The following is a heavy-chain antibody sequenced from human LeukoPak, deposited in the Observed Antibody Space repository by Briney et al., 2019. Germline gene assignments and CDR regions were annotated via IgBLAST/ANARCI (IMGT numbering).Heavy chain of an antibody. Sequence: GGSLRLSCAAFGFTFSSYSMNWVRQAPGKGLEWVSSISSSSSYIYYADSVKGRFTISRDNAKNSLYLQMNSLRAEDTAVYYCARASHYYDSSGYYYPNDYWGQGTLVTVSS. CDR1: GFTFSSYS. D-gene: IGHD3-22*01. CDR2: ISSSSSYI. J-gene: IGHJ4*02. V-gene: IGHV3-21*01. CDR3: ARASHYYDSSGYYYPNDY.